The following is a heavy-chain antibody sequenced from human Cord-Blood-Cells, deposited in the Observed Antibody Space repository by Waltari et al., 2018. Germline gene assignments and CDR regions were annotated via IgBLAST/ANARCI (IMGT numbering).Heavy chain of an antibody. Sequence: QLQLQESGPGLVKPSETLSLTCTVSGGSISSSSYYWVWIRPPPGKGLEWIGSIYYSGSTYYNPSLKSRVTISVDTSKNQFSLKLSSVTAADTAVYYCARVVRGVILYWYFDLWGRGTLVTVSS. CDR2: IYYSGST. CDR3: ARVVRGVILYWYFDL. V-gene: IGHV4-39*01. J-gene: IGHJ2*01. CDR1: GGSISSSSYY. D-gene: IGHD3-10*01.